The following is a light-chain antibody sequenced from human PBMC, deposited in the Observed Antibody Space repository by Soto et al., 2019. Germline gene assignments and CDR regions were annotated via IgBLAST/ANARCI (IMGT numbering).Light chain of an antibody. CDR1: QSVSNNY. CDR2: DAS. V-gene: IGKV3D-20*01. J-gene: IGKJ1*01. Sequence: EIVLTQSPATLSLSPGDRATLSCGASQSVSNNYLAWYQHKPGLAPRVLIYDASRRAAGIPDRFSGSGSGTDFTLTISRLEPEEFAVYYCHQHGSSPWTFGQGTKVETK. CDR3: HQHGSSPWT.